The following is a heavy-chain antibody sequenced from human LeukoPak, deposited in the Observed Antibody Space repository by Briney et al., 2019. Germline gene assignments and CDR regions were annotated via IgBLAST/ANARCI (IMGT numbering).Heavy chain of an antibody. Sequence: GSSVKVSCKASGGTFNSYAISWVRQAPGQGLEWMGGIIPIFGTANYAQKFQGRVTITADKSTSKAYMELSSLRSEDTAVYYCARGNYDYVWGSYYHAFDSWGQGTMVTFS. CDR3: ARGNYDYVWGSYYHAFDS. V-gene: IGHV1-69*06. CDR1: GGTFNSYA. CDR2: IIPIFGTA. D-gene: IGHD3-16*01. J-gene: IGHJ3*02.